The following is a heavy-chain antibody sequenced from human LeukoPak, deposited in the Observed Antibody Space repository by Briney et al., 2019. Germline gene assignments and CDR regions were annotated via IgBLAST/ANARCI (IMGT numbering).Heavy chain of an antibody. J-gene: IGHJ4*02. D-gene: IGHD6-19*01. CDR3: ARGVGYSSGWYRLGY. Sequence: SETLSLTCAVYGGSFSGYYWSWIRQPPGKGLEWIGEINHGGSTNYNPSLKSRVTISVDTSKNQFSLKLSSVTAADTAVYYCARGVGYSSGWYRLGYWGQGTLVTVSS. CDR2: INHGGST. CDR1: GGSFSGYY. V-gene: IGHV4-34*01.